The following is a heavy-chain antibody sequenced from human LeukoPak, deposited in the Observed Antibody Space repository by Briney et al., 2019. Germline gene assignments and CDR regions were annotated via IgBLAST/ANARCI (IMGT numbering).Heavy chain of an antibody. CDR2: ISSSSSTI. CDR1: GFTFSSYS. J-gene: IGHJ4*02. CDR3: ARFWFGGPIDY. D-gene: IGHD3-10*01. V-gene: IGHV3-48*04. Sequence: GGSLRPSCAASGFTFSSYSMNWVRQAPGKGLEWVSYISSSSSTIYYADSVKGRFTISRDNAKNSLYLQMNSLRAEDTAVYYCARFWFGGPIDYWGQGTLVTVSS.